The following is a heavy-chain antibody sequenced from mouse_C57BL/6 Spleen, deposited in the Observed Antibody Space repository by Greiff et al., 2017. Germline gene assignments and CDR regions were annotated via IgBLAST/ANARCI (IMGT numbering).Heavy chain of an antibody. D-gene: IGHD1-1*01. Sequence: QVQLKQPGAELVRPGSSVKLSCKASGYTFTSYWMDWVKQRPGQGLEWIGNIYPSDSETHYNQKFKDKATLTVDKSSSTAYMQLSSLTSEDSAVYYCARRGTTVRGYYAMDYWGQGTSVTVSS. V-gene: IGHV1-61*01. J-gene: IGHJ4*01. CDR3: ARRGTTVRGYYAMDY. CDR1: GYTFTSYW. CDR2: IYPSDSET.